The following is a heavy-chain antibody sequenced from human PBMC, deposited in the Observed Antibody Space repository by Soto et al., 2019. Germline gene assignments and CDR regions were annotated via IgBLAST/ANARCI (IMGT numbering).Heavy chain of an antibody. CDR3: ARSYNWNDERGYYYYGMDV. V-gene: IGHV4-59*12. CDR1: GGSISSYY. Sequence: SETLSLTCTVSGGSISSYYWSWIRQPPGKGLEWIGYIYYSGSTYYNPSLKSRVTISVDTSKNQFSLKLSSVTAADTAVYYCARSYNWNDERGYYYYGMDVWGQGTTVTVSS. CDR2: IYYSGST. D-gene: IGHD1-1*01. J-gene: IGHJ6*02.